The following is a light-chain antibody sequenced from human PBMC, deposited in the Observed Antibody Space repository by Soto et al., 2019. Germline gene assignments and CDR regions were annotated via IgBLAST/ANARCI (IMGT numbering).Light chain of an antibody. J-gene: IGKJ1*01. V-gene: IGKV1-5*03. CDR3: QQYSRYRA. CDR2: KAS. Sequence: DIQMTQSPSTLSASVGDRVTITCRASQSIDIFLAWYQQKPGKAPKLLIYKASTLESGVPSRFSGSGSGAEFTLTISSLQPDDFATYYCQQYSRYRAFGQGTKVEIK. CDR1: QSIDIF.